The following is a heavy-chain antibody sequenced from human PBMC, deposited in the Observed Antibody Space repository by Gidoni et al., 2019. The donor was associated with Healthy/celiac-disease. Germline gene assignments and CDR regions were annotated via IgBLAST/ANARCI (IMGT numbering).Heavy chain of an antibody. Sequence: EVQLVESGGGLVKPGGSLRSSCAASGCTCSSDSMNWVRQAPGKGLEWVSSISSSSSYIYYADSVKGRFTISRDNAKNSLYLQMNSLRAEDTAVYYCARENDYGGNSQYYFDYWGQGTLVTVSS. CDR1: GCTCSSDS. CDR2: ISSSSSYI. V-gene: IGHV3-21*01. CDR3: ARENDYGGNSQYYFDY. J-gene: IGHJ4*02. D-gene: IGHD4-17*01.